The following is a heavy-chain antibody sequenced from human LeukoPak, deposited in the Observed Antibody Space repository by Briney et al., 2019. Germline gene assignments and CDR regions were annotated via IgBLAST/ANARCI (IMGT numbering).Heavy chain of an antibody. CDR1: GYSISIGYY. D-gene: IGHD3-3*01. CDR2: VFHSGST. J-gene: IGHJ6*03. CDR3: ARVFLYYYYYMDV. V-gene: IGHV4-38-2*02. Sequence: SETLSLTCSVTGYSISIGYYWGWIRQPPGKGLEWIGSVFHSGSTHYNPSLKSRATISVDTSKNQFSLKLNSVSAADTAVYYCARVFLYYYYYMDVWGKGTSVTVSS.